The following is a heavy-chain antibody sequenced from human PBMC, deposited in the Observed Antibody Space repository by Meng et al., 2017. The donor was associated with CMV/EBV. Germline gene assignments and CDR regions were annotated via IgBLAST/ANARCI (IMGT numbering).Heavy chain of an antibody. D-gene: IGHD3-3*01. Sequence: WVRQAPGKGLEWVSYISSSGSTIYYADSVKGRFTISRDNAKNSLYLQMNSLRAEDTAVYYCARDTYYDFWRGPYGMDVWGQGTTVTVSS. CDR3: ARDTYYDFWRGPYGMDV. CDR2: ISSSGSTI. J-gene: IGHJ6*02. V-gene: IGHV3-48*03.